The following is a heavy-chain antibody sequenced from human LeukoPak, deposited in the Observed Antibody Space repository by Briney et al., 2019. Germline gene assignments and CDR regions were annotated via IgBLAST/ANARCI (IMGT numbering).Heavy chain of an antibody. V-gene: IGHV3-30*02. CDR2: LQFDGSSE. D-gene: IGHD2-21*01. Sequence: GGSLRLSCAASGFTFRTSGMHWVRQAPGKGLEWVAFLQFDGSSEYYADSVKGRFTVSRDNSRNTLFLQVNSLRADDTAVYYCARESNRIHPGAFDIWGQGTMVTVSS. CDR3: ARESNRIHPGAFDI. J-gene: IGHJ3*02. CDR1: GFTFRTSG.